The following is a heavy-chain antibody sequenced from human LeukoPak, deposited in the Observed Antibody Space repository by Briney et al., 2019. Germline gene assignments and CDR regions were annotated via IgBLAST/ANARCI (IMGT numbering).Heavy chain of an antibody. Sequence: GGSLRLSCAASGFIFSSYGMHWVRQAPGKGLEWVAVISYDGSNKYYADSVKGRFTISRDNSKNTLYLQMNSLRAEDTAVYYCANRGRGYSYDFGVYYYYYMDVWGKGTTVTVSS. D-gene: IGHD5-18*01. CDR2: ISYDGSNK. J-gene: IGHJ6*03. CDR3: ANRGRGYSYDFGVYYYYYMDV. V-gene: IGHV3-30*18. CDR1: GFIFSSYG.